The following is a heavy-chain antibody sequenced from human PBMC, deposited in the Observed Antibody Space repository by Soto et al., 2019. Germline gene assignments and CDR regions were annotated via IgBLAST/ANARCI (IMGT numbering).Heavy chain of an antibody. V-gene: IGHV1-46*01. Sequence: QVQLVQSGAEVKKPGASVKVSCKASGDTFTDYYIHWVRQAPGQGLEWMGTVNPSGGHTTYAQHCLGRTTXTXXXSXXTLYMELTSLTSEDTAVYYCARGGHVVVVTAALDYWGQGTLVTVSS. CDR3: ARGGHVVVVTAALDY. J-gene: IGHJ4*02. D-gene: IGHD2-21*02. CDR2: VNPSGGHT. CDR1: GDTFTDYY.